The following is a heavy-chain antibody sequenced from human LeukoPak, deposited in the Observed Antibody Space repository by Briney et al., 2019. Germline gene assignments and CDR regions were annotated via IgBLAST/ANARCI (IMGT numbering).Heavy chain of an antibody. D-gene: IGHD3-16*01. V-gene: IGHV1-2*02. CDR1: GYPFTNFY. Sequence: ASVKVSCKASGYPFTNFYVHWVRLAPGQGLEWLGWPHPVSGDTIYAQKFQGRVTMTRDTSISTAYMELTSLTSDDTAVYYCARMTHTLGATYSHFDYWGQGTLVTVSS. J-gene: IGHJ4*02. CDR3: ARMTHTLGATYSHFDY. CDR2: PHPVSGDT.